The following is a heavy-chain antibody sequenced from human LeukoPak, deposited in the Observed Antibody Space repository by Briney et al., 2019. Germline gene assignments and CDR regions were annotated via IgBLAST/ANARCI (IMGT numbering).Heavy chain of an antibody. CDR3: TREEAGTTVDY. CDR2: ISHSGTT. CDR1: GYSISSGYF. J-gene: IGHJ4*02. Sequence: SETLSLTCTVSGYSISSGYFWGWIRQSPGKGLEWIGSISHSGTTFYNPSLKSRITVSRDTSKYQFSLKVTSVTAADTAAYYCTREEAGTTVDYWGQGTLVTVSS. D-gene: IGHD1-1*01. V-gene: IGHV4-38-2*02.